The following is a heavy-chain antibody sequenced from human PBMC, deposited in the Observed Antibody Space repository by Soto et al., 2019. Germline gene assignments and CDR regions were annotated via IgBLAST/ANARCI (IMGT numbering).Heavy chain of an antibody. CDR1: GFTFSSYA. D-gene: IGHD6-6*01. CDR3: VRARLAAETYYYDY. Sequence: VLLEESGGGGVQPGRSLRLSCVASGFTFSSYAMHWVRQSPGKGLEWESLISSDGDSTYYADSVKGRFTISRDNFRDTLYLDMSGLRPEDTALYYCVRARLAAETYYYDYWGRGTQVTVSS. J-gene: IGHJ4*02. V-gene: IGHV3-30*15. CDR2: ISSDGDST.